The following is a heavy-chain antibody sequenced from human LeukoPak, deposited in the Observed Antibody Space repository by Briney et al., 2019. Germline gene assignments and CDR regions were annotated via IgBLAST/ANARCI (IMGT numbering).Heavy chain of an antibody. J-gene: IGHJ6*03. CDR1: GFTFNSYA. D-gene: IGHD2-2*01. CDR2: ISGNGGST. CDR3: AKDLRVIVVTYYMDV. V-gene: IGHV3-23*01. Sequence: GGSLRLSCAASGFTFNSYAMTWVRQAPGKGLEWVSSISGNGGSTYYTDSVKGRFTISRDNSRNTLYLQMNSLRAEDTAAYYCAKDLRVIVVTYYMDVWGKGTTVTVSS.